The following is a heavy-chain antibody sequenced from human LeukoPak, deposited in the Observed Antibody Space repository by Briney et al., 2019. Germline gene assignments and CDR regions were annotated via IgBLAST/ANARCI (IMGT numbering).Heavy chain of an antibody. CDR3: ATLGYCSSTSCPQLLYFDY. V-gene: IGHV1-2*02. Sequence: ASVKVSCKASGYTFTGYYMHWVRQAPGQGLEWMGWFNPNSGGTNYAQKFQGRVTMTRDTSISTAYMELSRLRSDDTAVYYCATLGYCSSTSCPQLLYFDYWGQGTLVTVSS. D-gene: IGHD2-2*01. CDR1: GYTFTGYY. CDR2: FNPNSGGT. J-gene: IGHJ4*02.